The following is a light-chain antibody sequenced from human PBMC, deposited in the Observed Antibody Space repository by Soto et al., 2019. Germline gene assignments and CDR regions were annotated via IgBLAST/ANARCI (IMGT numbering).Light chain of an antibody. Sequence: QSALTQSPSASGSPGQSVTISCTGTSSDIGGYNSVSWYQQHPGKAPKVMIYDVSKRPSGVPDRFSGSKSGNTASLTVSALQDEDEADYYCSSYTDRNNLVFGTGTKLTVL. J-gene: IGLJ1*01. V-gene: IGLV2-8*01. CDR1: SSDIGGYNS. CDR2: DVS. CDR3: SSYTDRNNLV.